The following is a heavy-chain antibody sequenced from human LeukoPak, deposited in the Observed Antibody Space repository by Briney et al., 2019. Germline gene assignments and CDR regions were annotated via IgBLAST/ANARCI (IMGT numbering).Heavy chain of an antibody. CDR2: IKQDGSEK. CDR1: GFTFSSYW. J-gene: IGHJ4*02. D-gene: IGHD3-22*01. CDR3: ARSRASEYYYDSSGYYY. Sequence: AGGSLRLSCAASGFTFSSYWMSWVRQAPGKGLEWVANIKQDGSEKYYADSVKGRFTISRDNAKNSLYLQMNSLRAEDTAVYYCARSRASEYYYDSSGYYYWGQGTLVTVSS. V-gene: IGHV3-7*01.